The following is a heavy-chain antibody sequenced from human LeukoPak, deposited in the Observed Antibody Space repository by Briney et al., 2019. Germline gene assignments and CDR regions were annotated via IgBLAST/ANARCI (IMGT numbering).Heavy chain of an antibody. J-gene: IGHJ6*04. D-gene: IGHD2/OR15-2a*01. V-gene: IGHV1-69*01. CDR3: ARDNRPYYYYYGMDV. Sequence: SVKVSRKSSGYTFTNYGFSWVRQAPGQGLEWMGGIIPIFGTANYAQKFQGRVTITADESTSTAYMELSSLRSEDTAVYYCARDNRPYYYYYGMDVWGKGTTVTVSS. CDR1: GYTFTNYG. CDR2: IIPIFGTA.